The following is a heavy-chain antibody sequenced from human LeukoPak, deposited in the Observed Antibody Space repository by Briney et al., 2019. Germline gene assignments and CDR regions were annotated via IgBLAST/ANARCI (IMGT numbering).Heavy chain of an antibody. CDR1: GFTFSSYS. V-gene: IGHV3-7*01. D-gene: IGHD2-21*01. CDR2: IKQDGSEK. Sequence: PGGSLRLSCAASGFTFSSYSMNWVRQAPGKGLEWVANIKQDGSEKYYVDSVKGRFTISRDNAKNSLYLQMNSLRAEDAAVYYCARDDVDWGQGTLVTVSS. CDR3: ARDDVD. J-gene: IGHJ4*02.